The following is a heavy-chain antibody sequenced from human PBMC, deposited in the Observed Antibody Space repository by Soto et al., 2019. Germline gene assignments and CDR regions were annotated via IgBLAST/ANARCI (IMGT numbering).Heavy chain of an antibody. Sequence: EVQLVESGGGLVKRGGSQRLSCAASGFTFSSYSMNWVRQAPGKGLEWVSSISSSSSYIYYADSVKGRFTISRDNAKNSLYLQMNSLRAEDTAVYYCARDIKQWLDSYYFDYWGQGTLVTVSS. J-gene: IGHJ4*02. CDR1: GFTFSSYS. CDR3: ARDIKQWLDSYYFDY. CDR2: ISSSSSYI. V-gene: IGHV3-21*01. D-gene: IGHD6-19*01.